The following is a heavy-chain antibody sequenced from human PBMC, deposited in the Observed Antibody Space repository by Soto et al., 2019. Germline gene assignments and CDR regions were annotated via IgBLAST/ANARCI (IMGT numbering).Heavy chain of an antibody. V-gene: IGHV5-51*01. D-gene: IGHD3-22*01. CDR2: MYPDDSDI. CDR3: ATAYVYDFENSNYYRDAFDI. Sequence: PGESLKISCKASGYSFSFYWIGWVRQMPGKGLEWMAIMYPDDSDIRYSASFEAHVTISADKSTSTAFLQWSSLKASDTAMYYCATAYVYDFENSNYYRDAFDIWGQGTLVT. CDR1: GYSFSFYW. J-gene: IGHJ3*02.